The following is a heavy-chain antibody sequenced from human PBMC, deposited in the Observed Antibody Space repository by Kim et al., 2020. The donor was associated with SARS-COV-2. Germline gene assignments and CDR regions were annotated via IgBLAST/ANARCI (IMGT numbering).Heavy chain of an antibody. J-gene: IGHJ4*02. CDR1: GFTFSSYA. V-gene: IGHV3-23*01. Sequence: GGSLRLSCAASGFTFSSYAMSWVRQAPGKGLEWVSAISGSGGSTYYADSVKGRFTISRDNSKNTLYLQMNSLRSEDTAVYYCLAGNRTPGIAAAGHFDYWGQGTLVTVSS. CDR3: LAGNRTPGIAAAGHFDY. CDR2: ISGSGGST. D-gene: IGHD6-13*01.